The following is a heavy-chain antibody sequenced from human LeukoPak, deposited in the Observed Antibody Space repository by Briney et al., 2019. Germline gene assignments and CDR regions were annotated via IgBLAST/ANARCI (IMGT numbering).Heavy chain of an antibody. J-gene: IGHJ6*02. Sequence: ASVKVSCKASGYTLTELSMHWVRQAPGKGLEWMGGFDPEDGETIYAQKFQGRVTMTEDTSTDTAYMELSSLRSEDTAVYYCATIPNYDFWSGYPTRYYYYGMDVWGQGTTVTVSS. CDR1: GYTLTELS. D-gene: IGHD3-3*01. CDR3: ATIPNYDFWSGYPTRYYYYGMDV. V-gene: IGHV1-24*01. CDR2: FDPEDGET.